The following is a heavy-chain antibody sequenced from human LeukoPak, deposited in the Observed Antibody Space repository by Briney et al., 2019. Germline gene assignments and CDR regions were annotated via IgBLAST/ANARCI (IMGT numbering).Heavy chain of an antibody. V-gene: IGHV4-34*01. D-gene: IGHD3-22*01. CDR2: INASGST. Sequence: PSETLSLTCAVYGGSFSGYHWTWIRQSPGKRREWIGDINASGSTYYKPSLKSRLTIAVDTSKNQFSLKLRSVSAADTAVYYCARGRHDITMIVVVMTSVSYYLDVWGKGTTVTVS. J-gene: IGHJ6*03. CDR1: GGSFSGYH. CDR3: ARGRHDITMIVVVMTSVSYYLDV.